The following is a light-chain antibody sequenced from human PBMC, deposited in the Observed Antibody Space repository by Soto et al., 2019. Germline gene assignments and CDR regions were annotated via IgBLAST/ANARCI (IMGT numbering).Light chain of an antibody. CDR2: EVS. Sequence: QSALTQPASVSGSPGQSITISCTGTSSDVGAYNHVSWYQPLPGKAPKLMIYEVSDRPSGVSNRFSGSKSANTASLTISGLQAEDEADYYCSSYTSTSTWVFGGGTKVTVL. CDR1: SSDVGAYNH. CDR3: SSYTSTSTWV. V-gene: IGLV2-14*01. J-gene: IGLJ3*02.